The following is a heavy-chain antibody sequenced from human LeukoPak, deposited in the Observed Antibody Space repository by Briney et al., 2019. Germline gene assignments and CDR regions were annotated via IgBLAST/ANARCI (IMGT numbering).Heavy chain of an antibody. J-gene: IGHJ4*02. CDR1: GFTFSSYS. CDR3: ARDGFLGPVTAYLDY. V-gene: IGHV3-21*01. Sequence: GGSLRLSCAASGFTFSSYSMNWVRQAPGKGLEWVSSISSSSSYIYYADSVKGRFTISRDNARNTLYLQMNSLRAEDTAVYYCARDGFLGPVTAYLDYWGQGTPVTVSS. D-gene: IGHD2-21*02. CDR2: ISSSSSYI.